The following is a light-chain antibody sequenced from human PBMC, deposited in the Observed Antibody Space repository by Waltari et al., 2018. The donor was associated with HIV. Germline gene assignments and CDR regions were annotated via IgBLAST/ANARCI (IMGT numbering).Light chain of an antibody. Sequence: QSALTQPASVSGSPGQSITISCTGTSSDVGSYNLVSWYQQHPGKAPKLMIYEGSKRPSGCSNRFSGSKSGNTASLTISVLQAEDEADYYCCSYAGSSPYVFGTGTKVTVL. CDR3: CSYAGSSPYV. J-gene: IGLJ1*01. CDR2: EGS. V-gene: IGLV2-23*01. CDR1: SSDVGSYNL.